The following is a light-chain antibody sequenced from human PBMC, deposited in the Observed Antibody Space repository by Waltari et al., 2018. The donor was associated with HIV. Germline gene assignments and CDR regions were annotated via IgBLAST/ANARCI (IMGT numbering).Light chain of an antibody. J-gene: IGKJ2*01. CDR2: SAT. CDR1: QNINNY. Sequence: DIQMTQSPSSLSASIGDRVAITCRASQNINNYLNWYQQKPGKAPKILIQSATTLHNGVPSRFSGSGSGTDFTLSITGLQPEDVATYYCQQYHNLPPYTFGQGTKLEIK. V-gene: IGKV1-33*01. CDR3: QQYHNLPPYT.